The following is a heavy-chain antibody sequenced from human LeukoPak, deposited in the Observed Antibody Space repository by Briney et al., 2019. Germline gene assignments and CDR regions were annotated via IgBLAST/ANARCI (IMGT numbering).Heavy chain of an antibody. D-gene: IGHD1-1*01. CDR1: GGSIDSSSYY. CDR2: VFYTGST. Sequence: SETLSLTCTVSGGSIDSSSYYWGWIRQPPGKGLEWIGSVFYTGSTSYNPSLKSRVNISVDTSKNQFSLKLNSVTAADTAVYYCSKRTGLGYWGQGILVTVTS. CDR3: SKRTGLGY. J-gene: IGHJ4*02. V-gene: IGHV4-39*01.